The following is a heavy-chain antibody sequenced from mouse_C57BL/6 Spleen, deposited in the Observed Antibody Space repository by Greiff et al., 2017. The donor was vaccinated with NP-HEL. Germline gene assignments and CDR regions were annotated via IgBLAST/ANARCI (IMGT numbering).Heavy chain of an antibody. V-gene: IGHV10-3*01. J-gene: IGHJ2*01. CDR1: GFTFNTYA. Sequence: EVKLLESGGGLVQPKGSLKLSCAASGFTFNTYAMHWVRPAPGKGLEWVARIRSKSSNYATYYADSVKDRFTISRDDSQSMLYLQMNNLKTEDTAMYYCVREEDYYGSSYPLDYWGQGTTLTVSS. D-gene: IGHD1-1*01. CDR2: IRSKSSNYAT. CDR3: VREEDYYGSSYPLDY.